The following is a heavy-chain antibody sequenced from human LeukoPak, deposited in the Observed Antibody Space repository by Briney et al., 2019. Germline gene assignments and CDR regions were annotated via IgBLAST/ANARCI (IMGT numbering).Heavy chain of an antibody. CDR2: TSYDGSNK. CDR1: GFTFSSYG. CDR3: AREIPARPGWFDP. V-gene: IGHV3-30*19. D-gene: IGHD6-6*01. J-gene: IGHJ5*02. Sequence: GGSLRLSCAASGFTFSSYGMHWVRQAPGKGLEWVAVTSYDGSNKDYADSVKGRFTISRDNSKNTLYLQMDSLRSEDTAVYYCAREIPARPGWFDPWGQGTLVTVSS.